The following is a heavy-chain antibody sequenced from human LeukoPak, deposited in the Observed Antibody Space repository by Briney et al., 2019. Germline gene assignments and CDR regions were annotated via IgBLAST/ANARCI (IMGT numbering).Heavy chain of an antibody. D-gene: IGHD6-19*01. CDR2: IIPIFGTA. J-gene: IGHJ1*01. CDR3: ARGRAVAGAEYFQH. Sequence: ASVKVSCKASGGTFSSYAISWVRQAPGQGLEWMGGIIPIFGTANYAQKFQGRVTVTADKSTSTAYMELSSLRSEGTAVYYCARGRAVAGAEYFQHWAQGTLVTVSS. V-gene: IGHV1-69*06. CDR1: GGTFSSYA.